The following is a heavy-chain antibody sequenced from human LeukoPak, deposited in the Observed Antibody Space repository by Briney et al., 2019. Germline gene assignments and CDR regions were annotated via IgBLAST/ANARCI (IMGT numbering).Heavy chain of an antibody. V-gene: IGHV3-30-3*01. CDR3: APGGIAAAVY. CDR1: GFTFSSYA. CDR2: ISYDGSNK. J-gene: IGHJ4*02. D-gene: IGHD6-13*01. Sequence: GGSLRLSCAASGFTFSSYAMHWVRQAPGKGLEWVAVISYDGSNKYYADSVKGRFTISRDNSKNTLYLQMNSLGAEDTAVYYCAPGGIAAAVYWGQGTLVTVSS.